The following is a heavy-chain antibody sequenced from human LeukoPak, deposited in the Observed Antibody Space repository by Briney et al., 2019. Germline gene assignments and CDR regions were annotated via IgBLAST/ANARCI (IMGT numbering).Heavy chain of an antibody. J-gene: IGHJ6*02. D-gene: IGHD3-10*01. CDR2: IYPGDSDT. Sequence: GESLKISCKGSGYSFTSYWIGWVRQMLGKGLEWMGIIYPGDSDTRYSPSFQGQVTISADKSISTAYLQWSSLKASDTAMYYCARHSPPYGSGSYYKSYYYYGMDVWGQGTTVTVSS. V-gene: IGHV5-51*01. CDR1: GYSFTSYW. CDR3: ARHSPPYGSGSYYKSYYYYGMDV.